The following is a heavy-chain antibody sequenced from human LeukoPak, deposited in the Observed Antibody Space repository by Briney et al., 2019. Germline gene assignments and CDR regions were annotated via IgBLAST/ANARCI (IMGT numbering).Heavy chain of an antibody. D-gene: IGHD2-2*01. CDR2: IIPIFGTA. CDR1: GGTFSSYA. J-gene: IGHJ3*02. V-gene: IGHV1-69*05. CDR3: ARLGYCSSTSCRRGAFDI. Sequence: GASVKVSCKASGGTFSSYAISWVRQAPGQGLEWMGGIIPIFGTANYAQKFQGRVTITTDESTSTAYMELSSLRSEDTAVYYCARLGYCSSTSCRRGAFDIWGQGTMVTVSS.